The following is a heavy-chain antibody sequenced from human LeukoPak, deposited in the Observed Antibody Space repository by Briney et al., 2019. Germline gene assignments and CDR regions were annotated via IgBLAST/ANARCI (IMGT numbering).Heavy chain of an antibody. Sequence: PGGSLRLSCAASGFIVSGDFMNWVRQAPGERLEWLSYISGDSNTIYYADSVKGRFTISRDNAKTSLYLQMNTLRDEDTAVYYCARDRAAPTWFFDLWGRGTLVLVSS. CDR3: ARDRAAPTWFFDL. CDR1: GFIVSGDF. V-gene: IGHV3-48*02. J-gene: IGHJ2*01. CDR2: ISGDSNTI. D-gene: IGHD2-15*01.